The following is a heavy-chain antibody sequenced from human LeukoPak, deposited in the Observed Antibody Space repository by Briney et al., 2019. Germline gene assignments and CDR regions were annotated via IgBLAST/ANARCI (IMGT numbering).Heavy chain of an antibody. CDR2: ITWSRDNI. Sequence: GGSLRLSCTVSGFTFDDYAMHWVRHTPGKGLEWVAGITWSRDNIGYGDSVKGRFTISRDNVKNVLYLQMNSLRPEDTALYYCAKDLSSAITSALVLDVWGQGTTV. J-gene: IGHJ6*02. CDR3: AKDLSSAITSALVLDV. CDR1: GFTFDDYA. V-gene: IGHV3-9*01. D-gene: IGHD3-22*01.